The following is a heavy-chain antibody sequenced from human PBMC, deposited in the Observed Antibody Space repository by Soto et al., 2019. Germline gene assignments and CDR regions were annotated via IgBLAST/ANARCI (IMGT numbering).Heavy chain of an antibody. J-gene: IGHJ4*02. V-gene: IGHV1-18*01. CDR2: ISAYNGNT. Sequence: QVQLVQSGAEVKKPGASVKVSCKASGYTFTSYGVSWVRQAPGQGLEWMGWISAYNGNTKYAQKLQGRVTMTTDTSTNTGYMDPRSLRSDDTAVYYCAGDSPPVDHWGPGTLVTVSS. CDR3: AGDSPPVDH. CDR1: GYTFTSYG.